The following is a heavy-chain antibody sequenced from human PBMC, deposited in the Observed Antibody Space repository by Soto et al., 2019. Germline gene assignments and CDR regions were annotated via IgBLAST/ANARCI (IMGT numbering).Heavy chain of an antibody. CDR3: ARAGDDCSTTNCYVIDY. CDR2: INTGNGNT. D-gene: IGHD2-2*01. CDR1: GYTFTKYA. J-gene: IGHJ4*02. Sequence: VASVKVSCKASGYTFTKYALHWVRQAPGQRLEWMGWINTGNGNTKYSQKFQGRVTITRDTSASTAYMELSSLRSEDTALYYCARAGDDCSTTNCYVIDYWGQGTLVTVSS. V-gene: IGHV1-3*04.